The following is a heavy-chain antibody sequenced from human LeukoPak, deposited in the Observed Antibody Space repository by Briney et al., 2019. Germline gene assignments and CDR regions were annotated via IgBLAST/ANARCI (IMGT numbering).Heavy chain of an antibody. J-gene: IGHJ5*02. D-gene: IGHD5-18*01. CDR1: GYTFTSYG. V-gene: IGHV1-2*02. CDR2: INPDSGGT. Sequence: ASVKVSCKASGYTFTSYGISWVRQAPGQGLEWMGWINPDSGGTNYAQKFQGRVTMTRDTSISTAYMELSSLRSDDTAVYYCARGEYNYGRDWFDPWGQGTLVTVS. CDR3: ARGEYNYGRDWFDP.